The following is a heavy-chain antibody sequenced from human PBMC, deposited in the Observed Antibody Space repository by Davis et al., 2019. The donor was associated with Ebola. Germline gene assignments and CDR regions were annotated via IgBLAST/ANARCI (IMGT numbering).Heavy chain of an antibody. CDR1: GGSISTYY. Sequence: SETLSLTCTVSGGSISTYYWHWIRQPPGKGLEWVGYIYYSGSTDYNPSLKSRVTISVDTSKNQFSLKLTPVTAADTATYYCARCPTTYYYGMDVWDKGTTVTVSS. D-gene: IGHD5-12*01. CDR2: IYYSGST. J-gene: IGHJ6*04. CDR3: ARCPTTYYYGMDV. V-gene: IGHV4-59*12.